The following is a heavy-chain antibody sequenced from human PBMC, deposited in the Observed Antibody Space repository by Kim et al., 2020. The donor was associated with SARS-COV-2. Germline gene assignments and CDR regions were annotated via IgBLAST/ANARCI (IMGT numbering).Heavy chain of an antibody. J-gene: IGHJ4*02. CDR1: GFTFSSYG. D-gene: IGHD3-3*01. CDR3: ARESDYDFWSGYPRYFDY. Sequence: GGSLRLSCAASGFTFSSYGMHWVRQAPGKGLEWVAVIWYDGSNKYYADSVKGRFTISRDNSNNTLYLQMNSLRAEDTAVYYCARESDYDFWSGYPRYFDYWGQGTLVTVSS. CDR2: IWYDGSNK. V-gene: IGHV3-33*01.